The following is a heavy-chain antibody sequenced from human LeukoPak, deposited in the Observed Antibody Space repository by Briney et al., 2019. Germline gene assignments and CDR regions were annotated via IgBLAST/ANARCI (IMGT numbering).Heavy chain of an antibody. V-gene: IGHV3-48*03. D-gene: IGHD3-9*01. CDR2: ISSSGKTI. Sequence: GGSLRLSCAASGFTFSSFEMNWVRQAPGKGLEWVSYISSSGKTIYYADSVKGRFTISRDNAKSSLSLQMNSLRAEDTALYYCARGLRYFDWLPGCWGQGTLVTVSS. CDR3: ARGLRYFDWLPGC. CDR1: GFTFSSFE. J-gene: IGHJ4*02.